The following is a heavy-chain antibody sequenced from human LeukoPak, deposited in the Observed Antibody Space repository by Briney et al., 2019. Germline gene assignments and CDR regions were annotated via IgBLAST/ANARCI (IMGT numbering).Heavy chain of an antibody. CDR1: GLTLSNYW. CDR3: ARARTVTTRTIDY. J-gene: IGHJ4*02. D-gene: IGHD4-17*01. V-gene: IGHV3-7*03. CDR2: IKQDGSET. Sequence: GGSLRLSCGASGLTLSNYWMTWVRQAPGKGLEWVANIKQDGSETYYVDSVRGRFTISRDNAKNSLYLQMNSLRAEDTAVYYCARARTVTTRTIDYWGQGTLVIVSS.